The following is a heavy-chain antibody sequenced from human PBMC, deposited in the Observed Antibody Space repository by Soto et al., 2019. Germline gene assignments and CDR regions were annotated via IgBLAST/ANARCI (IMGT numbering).Heavy chain of an antibody. J-gene: IGHJ3*02. CDR1: GGSISSGGHY. Sequence: QVQLQESGPGLVKPSQTLSLTCTVSGGSISSGGHYWSWVRQHPGKGLEWIGCNFYSGSTYYDPSLRSPVTISVDTSKNQFSLKLTSVTATDTAVYFCARDNYGSSGYYYGAFRIWGQGTMVTVSS. D-gene: IGHD3-22*01. CDR2: NFYSGST. CDR3: ARDNYGSSGYYYGAFRI. V-gene: IGHV4-31*01.